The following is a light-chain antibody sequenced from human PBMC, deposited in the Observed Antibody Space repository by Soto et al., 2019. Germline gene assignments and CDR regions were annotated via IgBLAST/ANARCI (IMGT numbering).Light chain of an antibody. J-gene: IGLJ2*01. CDR1: SSDVGGYNF. CDR2: DVN. Sequence: QSALTQPASVCGSPGQSIAISCTGTSSDVGGYNFVSWYQQHPGKAPKLVIYDVNIRPSGVSDRFSGSKSGNTASLTISGLQAEDEADYYCSSYSGSSTLVVFGGGTKLTVL. V-gene: IGLV2-14*03. CDR3: SSYSGSSTLVV.